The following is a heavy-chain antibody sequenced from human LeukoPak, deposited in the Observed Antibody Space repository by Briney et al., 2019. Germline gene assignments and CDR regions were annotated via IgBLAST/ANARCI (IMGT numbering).Heavy chain of an antibody. CDR2: ITYSGGST. D-gene: IGHD6-19*01. CDR1: GFSFSSYT. CDR3: AKDQRSIAVAGYFDF. J-gene: IGHJ4*02. V-gene: IGHV3-23*01. Sequence: GGSLRLSCGASGFSFSSYTMSWVRQAPGKGLEWVSSITYSGGSTYSADSVKGRFTVSRDNSKNTLYLQMNSLRADDTAVYYCAKDQRSIAVAGYFDFWGQGTLVAVSS.